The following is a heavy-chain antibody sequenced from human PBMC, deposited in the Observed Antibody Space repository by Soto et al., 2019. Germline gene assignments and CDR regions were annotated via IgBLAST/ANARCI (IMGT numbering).Heavy chain of an antibody. CDR1: GFSLSTGGVG. CDR3: AHVEITYGGIERIDAFDV. J-gene: IGHJ3*01. CDR2: VYWDDDR. V-gene: IGHV2-5*02. D-gene: IGHD3-16*01. Sequence: QITLMESGPPLVRPTQTLTLTCTFSGFSLSTGGVGVAWIRQPPGKALEWLAVVYWDDDRRYRPSLKDRLTMIKDTSRHQVVLVMTSMDPVDTASYYCAHVEITYGGIERIDAFDVWGQGTTVTVSS.